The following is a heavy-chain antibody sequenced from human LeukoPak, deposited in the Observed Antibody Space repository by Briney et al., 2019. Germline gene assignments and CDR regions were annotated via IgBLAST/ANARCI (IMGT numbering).Heavy chain of an antibody. Sequence: GESLRLSCTASGFTFSNFWMGWVRQAPGKGLEWVANIKQDETGKFYLGSVKGRFTISRDNAKNSLYLQMNSLRAEDTAVYYCARDLSGKDYWGQGTLVTISS. CDR1: GFTFSNFW. CDR3: ARDLSGKDY. J-gene: IGHJ4*02. D-gene: IGHD6-19*01. V-gene: IGHV3-7*01. CDR2: IKQDETGK.